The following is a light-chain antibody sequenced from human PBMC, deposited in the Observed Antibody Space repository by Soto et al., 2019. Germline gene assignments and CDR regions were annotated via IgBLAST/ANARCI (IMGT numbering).Light chain of an antibody. Sequence: QSVLTQPPSASGSPGQSVTISCTGTRSDVGGYNHVSWYQQHPGKAPKVVIYEVTKRPSGVPDRFSGSKSGNTASLTVSGLQAEDEADYYCSSYATGDNYVFGSGTKVTVL. CDR2: EVT. V-gene: IGLV2-8*01. J-gene: IGLJ1*01. CDR1: RSDVGGYNH. CDR3: SSYATGDNYV.